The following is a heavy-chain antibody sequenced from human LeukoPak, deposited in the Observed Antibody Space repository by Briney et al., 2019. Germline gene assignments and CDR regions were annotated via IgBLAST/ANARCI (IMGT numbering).Heavy chain of an antibody. CDR3: ARGAVGYCSGGSCPPFDC. Sequence: GGSLRLSCAASGFTLSSYAMHWVRQAPGKGLEWVAVISYDGSNKYYADSVKGRFTISRDNSKNTLYLQMNSLRAEDTAVYYCARGAVGYCSGGSCPPFDCWGQGTLVTVSS. D-gene: IGHD2-15*01. CDR1: GFTLSSYA. V-gene: IGHV3-30*04. J-gene: IGHJ4*02. CDR2: ISYDGSNK.